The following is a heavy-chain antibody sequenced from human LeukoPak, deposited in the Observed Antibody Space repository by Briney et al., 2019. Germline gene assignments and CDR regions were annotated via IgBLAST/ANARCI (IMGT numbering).Heavy chain of an antibody. Sequence: ASVKVSCKASGYTFTSYGISWVRQAPGQGLEWMGWISAYNGNTNYAQKLQGRVTVTTDTSTSTAYMELRSLRSDDTAVYYCARDHRYYYDSSGYVGGDLKLDYWGQGTLVTVSS. CDR3: ARDHRYYYDSSGYVGGDLKLDY. J-gene: IGHJ4*02. V-gene: IGHV1-18*01. CDR1: GYTFTSYG. CDR2: ISAYNGNT. D-gene: IGHD3-22*01.